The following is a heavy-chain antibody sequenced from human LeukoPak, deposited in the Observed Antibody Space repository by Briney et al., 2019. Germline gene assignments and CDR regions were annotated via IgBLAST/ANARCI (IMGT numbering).Heavy chain of an antibody. CDR3: AREGYSGYDGAFDI. Sequence: ASVKVSCKASGYTFTGYYMHWVRQAPGRGLEWMGWINPNSGGTNYAQKFQGWVTMTRDTSISTAYMELNRLRSDDTAVYYCAREGYSGYDGAFDIWGQGTMVTVSS. J-gene: IGHJ3*02. CDR1: GYTFTGYY. V-gene: IGHV1-2*04. CDR2: INPNSGGT. D-gene: IGHD5-12*01.